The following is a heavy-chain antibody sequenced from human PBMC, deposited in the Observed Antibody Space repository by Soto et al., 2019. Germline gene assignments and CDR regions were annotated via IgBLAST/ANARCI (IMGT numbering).Heavy chain of an antibody. Sequence: GASVKVSCKASGYTFNNYGITWVRQAPGQGLEWMGWISPYNGHTNYAQKLQGRVTMTTDTSTSTAYMELRSLRSDDTAVYYCARHRNFFDYWGQGTLVIVS. V-gene: IGHV1-18*01. CDR3: ARHRNFFDY. CDR1: GYTFNNYG. J-gene: IGHJ4*02. CDR2: ISPYNGHT.